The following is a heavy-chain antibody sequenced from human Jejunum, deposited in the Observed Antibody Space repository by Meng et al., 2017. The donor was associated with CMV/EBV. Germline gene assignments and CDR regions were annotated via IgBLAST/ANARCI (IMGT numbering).Heavy chain of an antibody. V-gene: IGHV3-48*04. Sequence: SGFTFSINSMNWVRQAPGKGPEWVAYISGSGDVVYHAGPVKGRFTISRDNAKNSLFLQMNSLRGEDTAVYYCARDGPMVGGARDHWGQGTLVTVSS. J-gene: IGHJ4*02. CDR1: GFTFSINS. CDR3: ARDGPMVGGARDH. D-gene: IGHD3-10*01. CDR2: ISGSGDVV.